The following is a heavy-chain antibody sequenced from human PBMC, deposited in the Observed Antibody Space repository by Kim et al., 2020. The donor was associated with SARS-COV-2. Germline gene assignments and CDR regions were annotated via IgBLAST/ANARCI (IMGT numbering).Heavy chain of an antibody. CDR3: ARGGITMGRGTLAVDNWFDP. D-gene: IGHD3-10*01. J-gene: IGHJ5*02. CDR2: IYTSGST. Sequence: SETLSLTCTVSGGSISSGSYYWSWIRQPAGKGLEWIGRIYTSGSTNYNPSLKSRVTISVDTSKNQFSLKLSSVTAADTAVYYCARGGITMGRGTLAVDNWFDPWGQGTLVTVSS. CDR1: GGSISSGSYY. V-gene: IGHV4-61*02.